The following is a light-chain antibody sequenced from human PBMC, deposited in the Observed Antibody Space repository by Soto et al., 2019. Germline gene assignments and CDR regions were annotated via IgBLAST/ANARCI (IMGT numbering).Light chain of an antibody. Sequence: AIQMTQSPSSLSASVGDRVTISCRASQGILNALFWYHXKPGKPXXXXIXFAXXXQSGVPPRFSGSGSGTDFTLAISSLQPEDSATYYCLQDINYPWTFGQGTKV. J-gene: IGKJ1*01. CDR2: FAX. CDR3: LQDINYPWT. V-gene: IGKV1-6*01. CDR1: QGILNA.